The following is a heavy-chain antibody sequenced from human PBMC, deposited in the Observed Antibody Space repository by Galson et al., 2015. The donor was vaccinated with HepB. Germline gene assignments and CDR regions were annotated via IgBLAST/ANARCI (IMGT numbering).Heavy chain of an antibody. CDR3: ASTSSGCFDY. J-gene: IGHJ4*02. D-gene: IGHD3-22*01. V-gene: IGHV3-21*01. Sequence: SLRLSCAASGFTFSSYSMNWVRQAPGKGLEWVSSISGSSYYIYYADSVRGRFTISRDNARNSLNLQMNSLRAEDTAVYYCASTSSGCFDYLGQGTLDSVSS. CDR1: GFTFSSYS. CDR2: ISGSSYYI.